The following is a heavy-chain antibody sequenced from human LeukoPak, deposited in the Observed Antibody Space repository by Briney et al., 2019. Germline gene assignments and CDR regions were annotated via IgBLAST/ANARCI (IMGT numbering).Heavy chain of an antibody. D-gene: IGHD5-18*01. CDR1: GGSFSGYY. CDR3: ARGAIQLWLLRSNWFDP. Sequence: SETLSLTCAVYGGSFSGYYWSWIRQPPGKGLEWIGEINHSGSTNYNPSLKSRVTISVDTSKNQFSLKLSSVTAADTAVYYCARGAIQLWLLRSNWFDPWGQGTLVTVSS. V-gene: IGHV4-34*01. J-gene: IGHJ5*02. CDR2: INHSGST.